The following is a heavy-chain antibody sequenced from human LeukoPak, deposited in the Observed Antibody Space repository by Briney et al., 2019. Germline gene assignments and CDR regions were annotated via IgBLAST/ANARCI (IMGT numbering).Heavy chain of an antibody. D-gene: IGHD4-17*01. CDR2: ISYDGSNK. Sequence: GGSLRLSCAASGFTFSSYGMHWVRQAPGKGLEWVAVISYDGSNKYYADSVKGRFTISRDNSKNTLYLQMNSLRAEDTAVYYCAKDLGLTTDYGDYEVATGAFDIWGQGTMVTVSS. J-gene: IGHJ3*02. CDR3: AKDLGLTTDYGDYEVATGAFDI. CDR1: GFTFSSYG. V-gene: IGHV3-30*18.